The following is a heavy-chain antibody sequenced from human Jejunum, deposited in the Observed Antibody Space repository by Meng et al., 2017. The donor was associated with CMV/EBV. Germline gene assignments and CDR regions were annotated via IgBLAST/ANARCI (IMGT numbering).Heavy chain of an antibody. J-gene: IGHJ5*02. D-gene: IGHD6-6*01. V-gene: IGHV3-23*01. CDR3: TRSTEYSIIAWFDP. CDR2: ISGSDSST. Sequence: FTFSIYAMTWVRQAPGKGLEWVSAISGSDSSTFYADSVKGRFTISRDNSENTLYLQMNSLRAEDTALYYCTRSTEYSIIAWFDPWGQGTLVTVSS. CDR1: FTFSIYA.